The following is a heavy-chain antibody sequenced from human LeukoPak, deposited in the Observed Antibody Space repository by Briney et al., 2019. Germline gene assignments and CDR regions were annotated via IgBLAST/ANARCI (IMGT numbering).Heavy chain of an antibody. CDR3: ARVGAKYYYDSSAPYGMDV. Sequence: KPSETLSLTCAVYGGSFSGYYWSWIRQPPGKGLEWIGEINHSGSTNYNPSLKSRVTISVDTSKNQFSLKLSSVTAADTAVYYCARVGAKYYYDSSAPYGMDVWGQGTTVTVSS. V-gene: IGHV4-34*01. CDR1: GGSFSGYY. D-gene: IGHD3-22*01. CDR2: INHSGST. J-gene: IGHJ6*02.